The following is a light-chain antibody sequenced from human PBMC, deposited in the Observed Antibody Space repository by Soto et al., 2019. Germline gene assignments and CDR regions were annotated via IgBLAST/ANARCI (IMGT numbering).Light chain of an antibody. Sequence: DIQMTQSPSTLSASXGNRVTITXXASQSISSWLAWYQQKPGKAPKVLIFDASSLESGVPSRFSGSGSATEFTLTISSLQPDDFATYYCQQYSTYPWTFGQGTKVDI. V-gene: IGKV1-5*01. CDR2: DAS. J-gene: IGKJ1*01. CDR3: QQYSTYPWT. CDR1: QSISSW.